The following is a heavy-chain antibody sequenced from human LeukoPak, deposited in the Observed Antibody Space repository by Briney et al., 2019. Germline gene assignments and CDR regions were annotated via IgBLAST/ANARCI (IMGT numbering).Heavy chain of an antibody. Sequence: GGSLRLSCAASGFTFSSYAMSWVRQAPGEGLEWVSAISGSGGSTYYADSVKGRFTISRDNSKNTLYLQVNSLRAEDTAVYYCAKDLGYTSGWSDYWGQGTLVTVSS. CDR1: GFTFSSYA. V-gene: IGHV3-23*01. CDR3: AKDLGYTSGWSDY. CDR2: ISGSGGST. J-gene: IGHJ4*02. D-gene: IGHD6-19*01.